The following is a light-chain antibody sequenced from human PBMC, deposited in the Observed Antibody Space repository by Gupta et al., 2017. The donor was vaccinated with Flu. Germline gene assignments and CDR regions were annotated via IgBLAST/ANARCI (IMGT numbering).Light chain of an antibody. CDR2: GAS. Sequence: DFQLTQSPSTLSASVGDRVTITCRASQSIDNWLAWYQQKPGKAPNFLIYGASSLQSGVPSRFSGSGSGTEFTLTISSLQPDDFATYYCQQYKDYPLTFGGGTKVEIK. CDR3: QQYKDYPLT. CDR1: QSIDNW. V-gene: IGKV1-5*03. J-gene: IGKJ4*01.